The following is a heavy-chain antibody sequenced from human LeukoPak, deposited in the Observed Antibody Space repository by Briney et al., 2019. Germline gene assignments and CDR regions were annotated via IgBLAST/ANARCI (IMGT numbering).Heavy chain of an antibody. V-gene: IGHV1-69*13. J-gene: IGHJ6*04. CDR3: ARDRPPSGYYYGMDV. CDR1: GGTFISYA. CDR2: IIPIFGTA. Sequence: GASVKVSFKASGGTFISYAISWVRQAPGQGLEWMGGIIPIFGTANYAQKFQSRVTITADESTSTAYMELSSLRSEDTAVYYCARDRPPSGYYYGMDVWGKGTTVTVSS. D-gene: IGHD3-10*01.